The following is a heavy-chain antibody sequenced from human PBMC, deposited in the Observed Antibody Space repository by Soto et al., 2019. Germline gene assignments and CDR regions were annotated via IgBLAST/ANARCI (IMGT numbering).Heavy chain of an antibody. CDR3: AFPLVGATYYDY. V-gene: IGHV1-46*03. J-gene: IGHJ4*02. Sequence: ASVKVSCKASGYTFTSYYMHWVRQAPGQGLEWMGIINPSGGSTSYAQKFQGRVTMTRDTSTSTVYMELSSLRSEDTAVYYFAFPLVGATYYDYWGQGTLVTVSS. D-gene: IGHD1-26*01. CDR2: INPSGGST. CDR1: GYTFTSYY.